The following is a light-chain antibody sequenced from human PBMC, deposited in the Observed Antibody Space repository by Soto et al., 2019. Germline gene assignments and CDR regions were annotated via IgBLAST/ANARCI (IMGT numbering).Light chain of an antibody. J-gene: IGKJ5*01. Sequence: SPASLSLSPGERATLSCRSSQSVSTYLAWYQQKPGQAPRLLIYDASNRATGIPARFSGSGSGTDFTLTISSLEPEDFAVYYCQHRDYGPTINFGQGTRLAIK. CDR3: QHRDYGPTIN. V-gene: IGKV3-11*01. CDR1: QSVSTY. CDR2: DAS.